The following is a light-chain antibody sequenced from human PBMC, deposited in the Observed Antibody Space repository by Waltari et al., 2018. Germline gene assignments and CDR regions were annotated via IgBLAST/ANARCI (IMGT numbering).Light chain of an antibody. Sequence: DIQMTQSPSSLSASVGDRVTITCRASQSISSDLNWYQQKPGKAPKLLIYAASSLQSGVPSRCSGSGSGKDFTLTSSSLQPEDFATYYCQQSYSTPLTFGGGTKVEIK. CDR2: AAS. J-gene: IGKJ4*01. CDR1: QSISSD. V-gene: IGKV1-39*01. CDR3: QQSYSTPLT.